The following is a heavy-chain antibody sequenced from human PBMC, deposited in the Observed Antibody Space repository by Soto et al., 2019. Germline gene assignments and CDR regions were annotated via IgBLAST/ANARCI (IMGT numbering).Heavy chain of an antibody. CDR2: INHSGTT. V-gene: IGHV4-34*01. J-gene: IGHJ6*03. Sequence: QVHLEQWGAGPLNPSETLSLTCAVYGGSLSGYYWSWVRQSPGKGLEWIGEINHSGTTNYNPSLKTRVTISADTSKHQFSLRLSSVTAADSAVYYCASYHYLDLWTGSRHYMDVWGRGTTVTVSS. D-gene: IGHD3-9*01. CDR3: ASYHYLDLWTGSRHYMDV. CDR1: GGSLSGYY.